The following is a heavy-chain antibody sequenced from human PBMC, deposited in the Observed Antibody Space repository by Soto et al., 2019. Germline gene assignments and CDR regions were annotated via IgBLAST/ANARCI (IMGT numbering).Heavy chain of an antibody. J-gene: IGHJ4*02. CDR2: ITSSGGST. Sequence: WGSLRLSCAAAGISFSDYVMNWVRQAPGKGLEYVSAITSSGGSTSHADSVKGRFTISRDNSKNRLYLQMSSLRVEDTAVYYCVKVDYSSTYYALDSWGQGTLVTVSS. D-gene: IGHD3-10*01. CDR1: GISFSDYV. V-gene: IGHV3-64D*06. CDR3: VKVDYSSTYYALDS.